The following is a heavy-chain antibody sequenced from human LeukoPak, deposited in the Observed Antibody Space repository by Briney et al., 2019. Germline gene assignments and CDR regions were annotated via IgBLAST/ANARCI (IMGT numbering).Heavy chain of an antibody. J-gene: IGHJ4*02. Sequence: GRALRLSCAASGLTFNAYGMHWVRQAPGKGLEWVALIWCDGSNTNYADSVKGRFTISRDNSKNTLFLQMNSLRAEDTAVYYCAGGGPYYDIFTGYRRLDYWGRGTLVTVSS. CDR2: IWCDGSNT. V-gene: IGHV3-33*01. CDR3: AGGGPYYDIFTGYRRLDY. CDR1: GLTFNAYG. D-gene: IGHD3-9*01.